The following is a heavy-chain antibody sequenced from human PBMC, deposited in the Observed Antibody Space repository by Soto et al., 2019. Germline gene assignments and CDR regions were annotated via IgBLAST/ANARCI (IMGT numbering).Heavy chain of an antibody. CDR3: ARDLAYCASGSCYAKWGS. CDR1: GGTITSDDYH. Sequence: KPSETLSLTCTVSGGTITSDDYHWTWIRQPPGKGLEWIGFIYYSGTYYNPSLRGRVTISVDTSKNEFSLKLSSVTAADTAVNYCARDLAYCASGSCYAKWGSWGQGTLVTVSS. V-gene: IGHV4-30-4*01. CDR2: IYYSGT. D-gene: IGHD2-15*01. J-gene: IGHJ4*02.